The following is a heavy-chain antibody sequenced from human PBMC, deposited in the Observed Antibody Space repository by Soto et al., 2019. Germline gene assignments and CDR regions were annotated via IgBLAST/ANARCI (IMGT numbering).Heavy chain of an antibody. CDR1: GGSISSSSYY. V-gene: IGHV4-39*07. Sequence: PSETLSLTCTVSGGSISSSSYYWGWIRQPPGKGLEWIGSIYYSGSTNYNPSLKSRVTISVDTSKNQFSLKQTSVTAADTAVYFCARFTGSALMYWGQGALVTVSS. CDR2: IYYSGST. D-gene: IGHD2-8*02. CDR3: ARFTGSALMY. J-gene: IGHJ4*02.